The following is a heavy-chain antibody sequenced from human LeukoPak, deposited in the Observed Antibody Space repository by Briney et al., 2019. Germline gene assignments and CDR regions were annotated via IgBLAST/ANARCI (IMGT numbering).Heavy chain of an antibody. V-gene: IGHV3-30*02. J-gene: IGHJ4*02. D-gene: IGHD6-19*01. CDR3: ARVSQWLVQGVYYFDY. CDR1: GFTFSSYG. CDR2: IRYDGSNK. Sequence: QPGGSLRLSCAASGFTFSSYGMHWVRQAPGKGLEWVAFIRYDGSNKYYADSVKGRFTISRDNSKNSLYLQMNSLRAEDTAVYYCARVSQWLVQGVYYFDYWGQGTLVTVSS.